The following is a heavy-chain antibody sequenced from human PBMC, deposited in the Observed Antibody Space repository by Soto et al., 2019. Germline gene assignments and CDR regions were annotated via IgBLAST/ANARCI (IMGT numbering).Heavy chain of an antibody. D-gene: IGHD6-25*01. CDR2: XXYDGSKK. CDR3: XXXXXXXXXXXXXXXTGSASLYGMDV. CDR1: GFSFSRYG. J-gene: IGHJ6*02. V-gene: IGHV3-33*01. Sequence: QVQLVESGGGVVQPGRSLRLSCAASGFSFSRYGMHWVRQXPXXXXXXXXVXXYDGSKKNYAXSVKGRFTXXRXNSXXXXXXXXXXXXXXXXXXXXXXXXXXXXXXXXXXXXTGSASLYGMDVWGQGTTVTVSS.